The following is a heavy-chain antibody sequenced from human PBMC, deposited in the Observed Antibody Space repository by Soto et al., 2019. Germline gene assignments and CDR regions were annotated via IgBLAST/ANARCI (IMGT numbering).Heavy chain of an antibody. D-gene: IGHD3-16*02. V-gene: IGHV4-31*03. Sequence: QVQLQESGPGLVKPSQTLSLTCTVSGGSISSGGYYWSWIRQHPGKGLEWIGYIYYSGSTYYNPSLKSRVTISVDTSKNQFSLTLSSVTAADTAVYYCARGTPMITFGGVIVMEAFDIWGQGTMVTVSS. J-gene: IGHJ3*02. CDR3: ARGTPMITFGGVIVMEAFDI. CDR1: GGSISSGGYY. CDR2: IYYSGST.